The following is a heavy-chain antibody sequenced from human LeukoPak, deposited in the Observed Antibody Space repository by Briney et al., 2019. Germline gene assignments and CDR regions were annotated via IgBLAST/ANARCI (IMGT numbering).Heavy chain of an antibody. CDR2: ISSSSSYI. CDR1: GFTFSSYS. V-gene: IGHV3-21*01. CDR3: ARDCGGDCYVKDAFDI. J-gene: IGHJ3*02. Sequence: GGSLRLSCAASGFTFSSYSMNWFRQAPGKGLEWVSSISSSSSYIYYADSVKGRFTISRDNAKNSLYLQMNSLRAEDTAVYYCARDCGGDCYVKDAFDIWGQGTMVTVSS. D-gene: IGHD2-21*02.